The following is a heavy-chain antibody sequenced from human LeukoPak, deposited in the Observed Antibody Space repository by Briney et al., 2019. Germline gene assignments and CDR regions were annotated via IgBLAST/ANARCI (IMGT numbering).Heavy chain of an antibody. J-gene: IGHJ4*02. Sequence: GGSLRLSCTASGFTFSSYAMSWVRQAPGKGLEWVSTISGRGNSTFYADSVKGRFTISRDNSKNTLYMQMNSLRAEDTAVYYCATFPAHHYDRTGYLVYWGQGTLVTVSS. D-gene: IGHD3-22*01. CDR2: ISGRGNST. CDR3: ATFPAHHYDRTGYLVY. V-gene: IGHV3-23*01. CDR1: GFTFSSYA.